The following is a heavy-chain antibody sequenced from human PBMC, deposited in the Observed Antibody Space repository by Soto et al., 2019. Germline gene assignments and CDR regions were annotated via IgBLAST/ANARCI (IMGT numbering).Heavy chain of an antibody. CDR2: ISYDGSNK. J-gene: IGHJ4*02. V-gene: IGHV3-30*18. D-gene: IGHD1-20*01. Sequence: QVQLVESGGGVVQPGRSLRLSCAASGFTFSSYGMHWVRQAPGKGLEWVAVISYDGSNKYYADSVKGRFTISRDNSKNTLYLQMNSLRAQVTAVYYCRKDSSRRGITGITDYWGQGNLVTDSS. CDR3: RKDSSRRGITGITDY. CDR1: GFTFSSYG.